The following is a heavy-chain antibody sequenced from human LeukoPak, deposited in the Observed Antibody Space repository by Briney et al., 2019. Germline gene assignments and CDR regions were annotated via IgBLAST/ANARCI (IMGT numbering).Heavy chain of an antibody. CDR1: GYTFTSYG. D-gene: IGHD4-17*01. Sequence: ASVKVSCKASGYTFTSYGISWVRQAPGQGLEWVGWISTYNGNTKYAQKVQGRVTMIRDTSTSAAYMDLRSLRSDDTAVYYCAREGVEYGDSPYYFDYWGQGALVTVSS. CDR3: AREGVEYGDSPYYFDY. J-gene: IGHJ4*02. V-gene: IGHV1-18*01. CDR2: ISTYNGNT.